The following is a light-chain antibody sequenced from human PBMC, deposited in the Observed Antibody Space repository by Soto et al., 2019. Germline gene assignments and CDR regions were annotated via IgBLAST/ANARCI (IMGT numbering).Light chain of an antibody. V-gene: IGLV2-11*01. J-gene: IGLJ1*01. CDR1: SSDVGGYNY. CDR2: DVS. CDR3: CSYAGSYTYV. Sequence: VLTQPRSVSGSPGQSVTISCIGTSSDVGGYNYVSWYQQHPGKAPKLMIYDVSKRPSGVPDRFSGSKSGNTASLTISGLQAEDEADYYCCSYAGSYTYVFGTGTKVTVL.